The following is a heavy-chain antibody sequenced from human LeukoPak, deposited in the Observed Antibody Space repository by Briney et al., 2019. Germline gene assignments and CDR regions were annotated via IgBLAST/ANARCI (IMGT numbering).Heavy chain of an antibody. CDR3: SRSRYLCSGGSCYRPFDY. CDR1: GFTISSYW. V-gene: IGHV3-7*01. Sequence: PGESLKISCAASGFTISSYWMSWVRQAPGKGLEWVANIKQDGSEKYYVDSVKGRFTISRDNAKNSLYLQMNSLRAEDTAVYYCSRSRYLCSGGSCYRPFDYWGQGTLVTVSS. D-gene: IGHD2-15*01. CDR2: IKQDGSEK. J-gene: IGHJ4*02.